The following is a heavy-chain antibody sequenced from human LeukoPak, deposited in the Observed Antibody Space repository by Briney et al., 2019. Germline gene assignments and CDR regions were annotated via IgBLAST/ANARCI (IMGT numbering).Heavy chain of an antibody. Sequence: SETLSLTCTVSGGSISSSSYYWGWIRQPPGKGLEWIGSIYYSGSTYYNPSLKSRVTISVDTSKNQFSLKLSSVTAADTAVYYCARPIGKHEAFDIWGQGTMVTVSS. CDR1: GGSISSSSYY. CDR2: IYYSGST. J-gene: IGHJ3*02. V-gene: IGHV4-39*01. CDR3: ARPIGKHEAFDI. D-gene: IGHD3-10*01.